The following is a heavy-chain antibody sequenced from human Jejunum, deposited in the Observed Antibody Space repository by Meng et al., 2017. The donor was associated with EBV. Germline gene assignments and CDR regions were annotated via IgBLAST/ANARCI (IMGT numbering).Heavy chain of an antibody. J-gene: IGHJ4*02. Sequence: EVQLLESXXGLVQXGGSLRLSXSASGFTFSIYAMTWVRQAPGKGLEWLSVINDVGINTHYADSVKGRFTVSRDNSKNTLYLQMNSLRAEDTAVYYCAKRVTTVVTWAFDSWGQGTRVTVSS. D-gene: IGHD4-11*01. CDR2: INDVGINT. CDR1: GFTFSIYA. CDR3: AKRVTTVVTWAFDS. V-gene: IGHV3-23*03.